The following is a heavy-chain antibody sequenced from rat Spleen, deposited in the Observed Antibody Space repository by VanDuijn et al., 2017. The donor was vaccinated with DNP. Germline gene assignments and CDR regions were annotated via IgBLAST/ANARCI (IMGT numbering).Heavy chain of an antibody. J-gene: IGHJ4*01. CDR2: ISYSGST. V-gene: IGHV3-1*01. CDR1: GLSITSNY. D-gene: IGHD1-12*02. Sequence: EVQLQESGPGLVKPSQSLSLTCSVTGLSITSNYWGWIRKFPGTKMEWIGHISYSGSTTYPPSLKSRISITRDTSKNQFFLQLDSVTTEDTATYYCASYYYDGYYAMDAWGQGTSVTVSS. CDR3: ASYYYDGYYAMDA.